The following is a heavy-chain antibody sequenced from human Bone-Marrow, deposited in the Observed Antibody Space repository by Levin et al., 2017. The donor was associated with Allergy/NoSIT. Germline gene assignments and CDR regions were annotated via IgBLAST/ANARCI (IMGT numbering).Heavy chain of an antibody. Sequence: PGGSLRLSCAASGFTFSSYTVHWVRQAPGKGLEWVAVISYDGNNKYYADSVKGRFIISRDNSKSALYLQMDSLRAEDTAVYYCAGDYQYYYAMDVWGQGTTVTVSS. CDR2: ISYDGNNK. CDR1: GFTFSSYT. D-gene: IGHD3-16*02. J-gene: IGHJ6*02. CDR3: AGDYQYYYAMDV. V-gene: IGHV3-30-3*01.